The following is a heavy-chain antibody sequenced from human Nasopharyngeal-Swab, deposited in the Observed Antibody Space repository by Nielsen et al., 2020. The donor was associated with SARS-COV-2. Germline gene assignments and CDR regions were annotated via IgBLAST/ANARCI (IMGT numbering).Heavy chain of an antibody. CDR3: ASGARRGRVPFDY. V-gene: IGHV4-34*01. CDR2: INYSGTT. J-gene: IGHJ4*02. Sequence: SQTLSLTCAVYGGSFSSYYWSWIRQSPGKGLKWIGQINYSGTTNYNPSLKSRVAISVDTSKNQFSLKLNSVTAADTAVYYCASGARRGRVPFDYWGQGTQVTVSS. D-gene: IGHD3-16*01. CDR1: GGSFSSYY.